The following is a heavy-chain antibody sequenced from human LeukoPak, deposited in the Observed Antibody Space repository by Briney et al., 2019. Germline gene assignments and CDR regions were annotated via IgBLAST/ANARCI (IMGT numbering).Heavy chain of an antibody. CDR2: ISSSSSYI. V-gene: IGHV3-21*01. Sequence: GGYLRLSCAASGFTFSSYSMNWVRQAPGKGLEWVSSISSSSSYIYYADSVKGRFTISRDNAKNSLYLQMNSLRAEDTAVYYCARDPGYNPFYFDYWGQGTLVTVSS. CDR3: ARDPGYNPFYFDY. CDR1: GFTFSSYS. J-gene: IGHJ4*02. D-gene: IGHD5-24*01.